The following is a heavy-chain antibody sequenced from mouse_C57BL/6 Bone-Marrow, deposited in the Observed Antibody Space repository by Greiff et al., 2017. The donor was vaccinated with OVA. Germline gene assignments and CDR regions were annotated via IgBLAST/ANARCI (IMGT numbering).Heavy chain of an antibody. J-gene: IGHJ4*01. D-gene: IGHD2-1*01. V-gene: IGHV1-81*01. CDR2: IYPRSGNT. CDR3: ARVSYYGDAMDY. Sequence: VKLQESGAELARPGASVKLSCKASGYTFTSYGISWVKQRTGQGLEWIGEIYPRSGNTYYNEKFKGKATLTADKSSSTAYMELRSLTSEDSAVYFCARVSYYGDAMDYWGQGTSVTVSS. CDR1: GYTFTSYG.